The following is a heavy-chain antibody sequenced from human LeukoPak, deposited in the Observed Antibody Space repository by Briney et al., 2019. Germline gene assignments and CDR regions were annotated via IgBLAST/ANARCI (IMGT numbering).Heavy chain of an antibody. CDR1: GFTFSRYL. CDR3: ARGTRRILRSRGYDAFDI. J-gene: IGHJ3*02. Sequence: PGGSLRLSCADSGFTFSRYLMSWVCQAPGKGLEWVANIKQDGSEKYYMDSVKGRFTISRDNANNSLYMKMKSMRAEDTAVYYCARGTRRILRSRGYDAFDIWGQGTMVTVSS. V-gene: IGHV3-7*03. CDR2: IKQDGSEK. D-gene: IGHD3-9*01.